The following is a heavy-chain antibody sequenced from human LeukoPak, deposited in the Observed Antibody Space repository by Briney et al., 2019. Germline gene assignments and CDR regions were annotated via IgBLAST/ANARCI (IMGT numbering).Heavy chain of an antibody. J-gene: IGHJ5*02. V-gene: IGHV4-59*01. CDR3: AREGVYCSSTSCYPPGSAVFDP. CDR1: GGSISSYY. Sequence: PSETLSLTCTVAGGSISSYYWSWIRQPPGKGLEWIGYIYYSGSTNYNPSLKSRVTISVDTSKNQFSLKLSSVTAADTAVYYCAREGVYCSSTSCYPPGSAVFDPWGQGTLVTVSS. CDR2: IYYSGST. D-gene: IGHD2-2*01.